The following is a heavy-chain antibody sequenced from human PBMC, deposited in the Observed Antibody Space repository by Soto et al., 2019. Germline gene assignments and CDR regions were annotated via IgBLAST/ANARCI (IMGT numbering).Heavy chain of an antibody. Sequence: GGSLRLSCAVSGFTFSSYAMHWVRQAPGKGLEWVAVISYDGSNKYYADSVKGRFTISRDNSKNTLYLQMNSLRAEDTAVYYCAREGGNGSGYDAFDIWGQGTMVTVSS. J-gene: IGHJ3*02. CDR3: AREGGNGSGYDAFDI. D-gene: IGHD6-19*01. CDR1: GFTFSSYA. V-gene: IGHV3-30*04. CDR2: ISYDGSNK.